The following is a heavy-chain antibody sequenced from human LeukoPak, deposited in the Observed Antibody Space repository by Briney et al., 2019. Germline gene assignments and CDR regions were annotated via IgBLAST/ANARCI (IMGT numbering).Heavy chain of an antibody. Sequence: SETLSLTCTVSGGSVSSGSYYWSWIRQPPGKGLEWIGYIYYSGSTNYNPSLKSRVTISVDTSKNQFSLKLSPVTAADTAVYYCARDPGDYYYGMDVWGQGTTVTVSS. D-gene: IGHD3-10*01. CDR3: ARDPGDYYYGMDV. J-gene: IGHJ6*02. V-gene: IGHV4-61*01. CDR1: GGSVSSGSYY. CDR2: IYYSGST.